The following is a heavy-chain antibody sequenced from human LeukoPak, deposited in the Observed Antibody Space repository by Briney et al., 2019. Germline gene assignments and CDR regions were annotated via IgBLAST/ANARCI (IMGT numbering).Heavy chain of an antibody. J-gene: IGHJ3*02. Sequence: SETLSLTCTVSGGSISSGSYYWSWIRQPAGKGLEWIGRIYTSGSTNYNPSLKSRVTISVDTSKNQFSLKLSSVTAADTAVYYCARDLEGGNQWGAFDIWGQGTMVIVSS. CDR3: ARDLEGGNQWGAFDI. D-gene: IGHD3-16*01. CDR2: IYTSGST. CDR1: GGSISSGSYY. V-gene: IGHV4-61*02.